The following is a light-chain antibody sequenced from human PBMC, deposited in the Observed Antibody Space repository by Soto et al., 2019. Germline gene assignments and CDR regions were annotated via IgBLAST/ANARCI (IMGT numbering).Light chain of an antibody. CDR2: GAS. J-gene: IGKJ1*01. CDR1: QSVSSSY. CDR3: QQRSNWPPT. Sequence: EIVLTQSPGTLSLSPGERATLSCRASQSVSSSYLAWYQQKPGQAPRLLIYGASSSATGIPDRFSGSGSGTDFTLTISSLEPEDFAVYYCQQRSNWPPTFGQGTKVEIK. V-gene: IGKV3D-20*02.